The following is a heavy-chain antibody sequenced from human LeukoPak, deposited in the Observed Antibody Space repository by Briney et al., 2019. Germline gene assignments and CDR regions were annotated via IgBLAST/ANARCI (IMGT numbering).Heavy chain of an antibody. D-gene: IGHD4-11*01. CDR3: AKDLTTDDAFDI. Sequence: GGSLRLSCAASGFTFSSYGMHWVRQAPGKGLEWVAVISYDGSNKYHADSVKDRFTTSRDNSKNTLYLQMNSLRAEDTAVYYCAKDLTTDDAFDIWGQGTMVTVSS. CDR1: GFTFSSYG. V-gene: IGHV3-30*18. J-gene: IGHJ3*02. CDR2: ISYDGSNK.